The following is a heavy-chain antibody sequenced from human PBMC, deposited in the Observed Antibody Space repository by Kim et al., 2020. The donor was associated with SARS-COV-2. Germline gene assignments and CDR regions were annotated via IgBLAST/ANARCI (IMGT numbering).Heavy chain of an antibody. CDR2: IWYDGDNI. CDR1: GFNLSNYG. J-gene: IGHJ3*02. V-gene: IGHV3-33*01. Sequence: GGSLRLSCVASGFNLSNYGMLWVRQAPGKGLEWVAIIWYDGDNIYYADSVKGRFTISRDKSKNTVYLQMNSLRADDTAVYYCARAVFYGSEFKGTPSVFDIWGQGTMVTVSS. CDR3: ARAVFYGSEFKGTPSVFDI. D-gene: IGHD3-10*01.